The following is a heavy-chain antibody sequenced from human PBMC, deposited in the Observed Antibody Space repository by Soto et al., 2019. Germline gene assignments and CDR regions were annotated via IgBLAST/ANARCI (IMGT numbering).Heavy chain of an antibody. D-gene: IGHD3-10*01. CDR2: ISAYNGNT. CDR1: GYTFTSYG. Sequence: QVQLVQSGAEVKKPGASVKVSCKASGYTFTSYGISWVRQAPGQGLEWMGWISAYNGNTNYAQKLQGRVTMTTDTSTRTAYMGLRSLRSDDTAVYYCARVYRITMVRGELSEYWGQGTLVTVSS. V-gene: IGHV1-18*01. CDR3: ARVYRITMVRGELSEY. J-gene: IGHJ4*02.